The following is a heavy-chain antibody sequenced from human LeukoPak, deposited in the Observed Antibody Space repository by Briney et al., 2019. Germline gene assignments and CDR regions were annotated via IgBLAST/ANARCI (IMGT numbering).Heavy chain of an antibody. CDR3: VKDKIAGSWYNTANWFDP. J-gene: IGHJ5*02. V-gene: IGHV3-64D*06. CDR1: GFTFSSYA. D-gene: IGHD6-13*01. Sequence: GSLRLSCSASGFTFSSYAMHWVRQAPGKGLEYVSAISSNGGSTYYADSVKGRFTISRDNSKNTLYLQMSSLRAEDTAVYYCVKDKIAGSWYNTANWFDPWGQGTLVTVSS. CDR2: ISSNGGST.